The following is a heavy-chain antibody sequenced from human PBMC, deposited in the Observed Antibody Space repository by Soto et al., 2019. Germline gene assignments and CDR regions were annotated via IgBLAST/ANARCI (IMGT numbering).Heavy chain of an antibody. Sequence: SETLSLTCTVSGGSISSGDYYWSWIRQPPGKGLGGIGYIYYSGSTYYNPSLKSRVTISVDTSKNQFSLKLSSVTAADTAVYYCASDNYYYGMDVWGQGTTVTVSS. CDR3: ASDNYYYGMDV. V-gene: IGHV4-30-4*01. CDR2: IYYSGST. CDR1: GGSISSGDYY. J-gene: IGHJ6*02.